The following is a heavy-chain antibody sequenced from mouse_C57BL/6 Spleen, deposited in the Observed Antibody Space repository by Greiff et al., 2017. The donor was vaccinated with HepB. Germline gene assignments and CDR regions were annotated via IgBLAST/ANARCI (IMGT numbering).Heavy chain of an antibody. D-gene: IGHD4-1*01. CDR3: VRQTGELYCDY. Sequence: EVQGVESGGGLVQPKGSLKLSCAASGFSFNTYAMNWVRQAPGKGLEWVARIRSKSNNYATYYADSVKDRFTISRDDSESMLYLQMNNLKTEDTAMYYCVRQTGELYCDYWGQGTTLTVSS. V-gene: IGHV10-1*01. CDR2: IRSKSNNYAT. J-gene: IGHJ2*01. CDR1: GFSFNTYA.